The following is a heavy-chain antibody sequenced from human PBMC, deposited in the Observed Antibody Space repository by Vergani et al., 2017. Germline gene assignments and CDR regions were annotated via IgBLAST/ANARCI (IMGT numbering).Heavy chain of an antibody. Sequence: QVQLQESGPGLVKPSQTLSLTCTVSGGSISSGSYYWGWIRQPAGKGLEWIGLIYTSGSTNYNPSLKSRVTISVDTSKNQFSLKLSTVTASDTAVYYCARDRGPVVRKNWLLPYYYGMDVWGQGTTFTVSS. CDR3: ARDRGPVVRKNWLLPYYYGMDV. V-gene: IGHV4-61*02. CDR1: GGSISSGSYY. J-gene: IGHJ6*02. D-gene: IGHD3-9*01. CDR2: IYTSGST.